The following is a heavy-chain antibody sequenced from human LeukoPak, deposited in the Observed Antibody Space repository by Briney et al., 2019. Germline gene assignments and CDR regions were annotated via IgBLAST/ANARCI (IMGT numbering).Heavy chain of an antibody. CDR1: GFTFSSYS. J-gene: IGHJ4*02. CDR2: ISSSSTYM. Sequence: GGSLRLSCAASGFTFSSYSMNWVRQAPGKGLEWVSSISSSSTYMYYADSVKGRFTMSRDNSKNTLYLQMNSLRAEDTAVYYCARKHDYVYYFDYWGQGTLVTVSS. V-gene: IGHV3-21*01. CDR3: ARKHDYVYYFDY. D-gene: IGHD4-17*01.